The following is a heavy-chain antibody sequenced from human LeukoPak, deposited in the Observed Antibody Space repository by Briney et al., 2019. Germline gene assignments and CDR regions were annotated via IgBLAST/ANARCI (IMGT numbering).Heavy chain of an antibody. CDR2: INHSGST. Sequence: SETLALTCAVYGRSFRGYYWSWIRQPPGKGLEWVGEINHSGSTNYNPSLKSRVTISVDTSKNQFSLKLSSVTAADTAVYYCAGGVVATTKFDYWGQGTLVTVSS. CDR3: AGGVVATTKFDY. D-gene: IGHD5-12*01. CDR1: GRSFRGYY. J-gene: IGHJ4*02. V-gene: IGHV4-34*01.